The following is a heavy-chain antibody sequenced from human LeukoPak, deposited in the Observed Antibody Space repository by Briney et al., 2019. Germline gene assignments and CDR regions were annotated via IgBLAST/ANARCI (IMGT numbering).Heavy chain of an antibody. V-gene: IGHV3-20*04. CDR2: INWNGGST. CDR1: GFTFDDYG. Sequence: GGSLRLSCAASGFTFDDYGMSWVRQAPGKGLEWVSGINWNGGSTGYADSVKGRFTISRDNAKNSLYLQMNSLRAEDTALYYCARVPSGSYVSPHAFDIWGQGTMVTVSS. CDR3: ARVPSGSYVSPHAFDI. D-gene: IGHD1-26*01. J-gene: IGHJ3*02.